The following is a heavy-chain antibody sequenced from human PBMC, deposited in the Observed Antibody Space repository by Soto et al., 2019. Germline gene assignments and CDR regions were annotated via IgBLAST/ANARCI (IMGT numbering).Heavy chain of an antibody. CDR1: GGSISSGGYY. V-gene: IGHV4-31*03. CDR2: IYYSGST. Sequence: QVQLQESGPGLVKPSQTLSLTCTVSGGSISSGGYYWSWIRQHPGKGLEWIGYIYYSGSTYYNPSLKSRVTIAVDTSKNQFSLKLSSVTAADTAVYYCARDPKIWTRGDRSPFWLTNYYYGMDVWGQGTTVTVSS. CDR3: ARDPKIWTRGDRSPFWLTNYYYGMDV. D-gene: IGHD2-21*02. J-gene: IGHJ6*02.